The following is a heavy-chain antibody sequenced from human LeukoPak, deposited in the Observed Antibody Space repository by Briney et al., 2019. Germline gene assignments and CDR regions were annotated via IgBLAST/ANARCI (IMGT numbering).Heavy chain of an antibody. J-gene: IGHJ4*02. D-gene: IGHD3-10*01. CDR1: GYTFTSYG. CDR2: ISAYNGNT. CDR3: ARDPGLLLWFGESLDY. Sequence: ASVKVSCKASGYTFTSYGISWVRQAPGQGLEWMGWISAYNGNTNYAQKLQGRVTMTTDTSTSTAYMELRSLRSDDTAVYYCARDPGLLLWFGESLDYWGQGTLVTVSS. V-gene: IGHV1-18*01.